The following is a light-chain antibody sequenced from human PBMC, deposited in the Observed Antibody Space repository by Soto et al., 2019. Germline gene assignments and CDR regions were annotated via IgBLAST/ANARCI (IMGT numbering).Light chain of an antibody. CDR2: GAS. Sequence: EIVLTQSPGTLSLSPGERATLSCRASQNIITYLAWYQQKPGQAPRLLIYGASTRATGVPDRLSGSGSGADFTLTINRLEPEDFAVYFCQHYCRLPPTYGQGTKLEV. CDR1: QNIITY. V-gene: IGKV3-20*01. CDR3: QHYCRLPPT. J-gene: IGKJ2*01.